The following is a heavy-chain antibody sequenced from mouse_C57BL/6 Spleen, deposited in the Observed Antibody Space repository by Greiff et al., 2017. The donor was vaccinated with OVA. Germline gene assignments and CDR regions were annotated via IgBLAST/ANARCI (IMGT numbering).Heavy chain of an antibody. Sequence: DVKLVESGGGLVQPGGSLKLSCAASGFTFSDYYMYWVRQTPEKRLEWVAYISNGGGITYYPDTVKGRYTISRDTAKNTLYLQLSRLMSEDTAMYDCAELDVRGYCDYWGQGTTLTVSS. CDR3: AELDVRGYCDY. V-gene: IGHV5-12*01. CDR1: GFTFSDYY. CDR2: ISNGGGIT. D-gene: IGHD2-3*01. J-gene: IGHJ2*01.